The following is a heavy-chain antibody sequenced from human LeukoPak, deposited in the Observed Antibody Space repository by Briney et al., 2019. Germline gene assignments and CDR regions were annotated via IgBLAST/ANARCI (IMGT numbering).Heavy chain of an antibody. CDR2: IYYSGGT. CDR1: GGSISSSSYY. Sequence: SETLSLTCTVSGGSISSSSYYWGWIRQPPGKGLEWIGYIYYSGGTNYNPSLKSRVTISVDTSKKYFSLKLSSVTAADTAAYYCARHRGGFDLWGQGTMVTVSS. D-gene: IGHD2-15*01. J-gene: IGHJ3*01. V-gene: IGHV4-61*03. CDR3: ARHRGGFDL.